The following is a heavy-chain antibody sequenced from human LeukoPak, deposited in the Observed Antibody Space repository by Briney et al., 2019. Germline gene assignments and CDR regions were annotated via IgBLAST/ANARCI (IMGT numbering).Heavy chain of an antibody. CDR1: GYTFTSYY. CDR3: ARGVIGQYCSGGSCYSSDYFDY. V-gene: IGHV1-46*01. J-gene: IGHJ4*02. CDR2: INPSGGST. D-gene: IGHD2-15*01. Sequence: GASVKVSCKASGYTFTSYYMHWVRQAPGQGLEWMGIINPSGGSTSYAQKFQGRVTMTRNISISTAYMELSSLRSEDTAVYYCARGVIGQYCSGGSCYSSDYFDYWGQGTLVTVSS.